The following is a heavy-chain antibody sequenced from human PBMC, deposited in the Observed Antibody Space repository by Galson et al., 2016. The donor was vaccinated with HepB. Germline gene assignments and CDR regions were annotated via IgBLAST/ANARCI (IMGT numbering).Heavy chain of an antibody. Sequence: LRLSCAASGFTFRGYAMSWVRQAPGKGLEWVSAISGSGGSTYYADSVKGRFTISRDNSKKTLYMQMNSLRAEDTAVYYCAKRSQGPVATATSSFEYWGQGTLVSVSS. CDR1: GFTFRGYA. V-gene: IGHV3-23*01. CDR3: AKRSQGPVATATSSFEY. CDR2: ISGSGGST. D-gene: IGHD2-2*01. J-gene: IGHJ4*02.